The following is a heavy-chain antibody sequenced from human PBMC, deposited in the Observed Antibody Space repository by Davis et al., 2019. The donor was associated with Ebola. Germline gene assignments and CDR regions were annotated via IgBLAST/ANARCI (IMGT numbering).Heavy chain of an antibody. J-gene: IGHJ4*02. D-gene: IGHD5-12*01. CDR1: GFTFSSYS. CDR2: INIISNEI. CDR3: ARAGYSGYDSDFDY. Sequence: PGGSLRLSCAVSGFTFSSYSMNWVRQAPGKGLEWISYINIISNEIFYADSVRGRFTVSTDNARNSLNLQMNSLRDEDTAVYYCARAGYSGYDSDFDYWGQGTLVTVSS. V-gene: IGHV3-48*02.